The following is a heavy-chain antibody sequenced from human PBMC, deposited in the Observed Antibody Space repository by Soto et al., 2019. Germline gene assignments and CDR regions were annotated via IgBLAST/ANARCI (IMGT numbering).Heavy chain of an antibody. D-gene: IGHD2-15*01. V-gene: IGHV1-8*01. CDR1: GYTFTSYD. Sequence: ASVKVSCKASGYTFTSYDINWVRQATGQGLEWMGWMNPNSGNTGYAQKFQGRVTMTRNTSISTAYMELSSLRSEDTAVYYCATVTIPAYCSGGSCYSNWGQGTLVTVSS. CDR2: MNPNSGNT. J-gene: IGHJ4*02. CDR3: ATVTIPAYCSGGSCYSN.